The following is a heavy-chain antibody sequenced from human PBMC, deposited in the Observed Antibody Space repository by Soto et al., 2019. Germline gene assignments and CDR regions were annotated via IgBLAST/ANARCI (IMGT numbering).Heavy chain of an antibody. CDR2: IAPSDSYT. Sequence: EVQLVQSGAEMKKPGASLRLSCQGSGYRFINYWISWVRQMPGKGLEWVGRIAPSDSYTVYSPSFQGHVTISIDTAINTACLEWRSLQASDTAMYYCLRHGNGTPFYFDFWGRGTLVPVSS. V-gene: IGHV5-10-1*03. CDR3: LRHGNGTPFYFDF. CDR1: GYRFINYW. J-gene: IGHJ4*02. D-gene: IGHD1-1*01.